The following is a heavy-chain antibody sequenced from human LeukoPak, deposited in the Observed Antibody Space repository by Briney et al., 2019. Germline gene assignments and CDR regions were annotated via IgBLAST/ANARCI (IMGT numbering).Heavy chain of an antibody. CDR1: GYTFTSYG. D-gene: IGHD1-1*01. J-gene: IGHJ4*02. CDR2: ISVYNGNT. V-gene: IGHV1-18*01. Sequence: GASVKVSCKASGYTFTSYGISWVRQARGQGLEWMGWISVYNGNTNYAQKLQGRVTMTTDTSTSTAYMDLRSLGSDDTAVYYCARLEFAGTHYFDYWGQGTLVTVSS. CDR3: ARLEFAGTHYFDY.